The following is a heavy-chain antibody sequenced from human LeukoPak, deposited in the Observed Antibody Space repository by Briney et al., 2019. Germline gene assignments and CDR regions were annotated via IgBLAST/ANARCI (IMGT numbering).Heavy chain of an antibody. V-gene: IGHV4-30-2*01. CDR2: IYHSGST. Sequence: PSETLSLTCTVSGGSISSGGYYWSWIRQPPGKGLEWIGYIYHSGSTYYNPSLKSRVTKSVDRSKNQFSLKLSSVTAADTAVYYCARAFGTYEYFFDYWGQGTLVPVSS. CDR1: GGSISSGGYY. CDR3: ARAFGTYEYFFDY. D-gene: IGHD1-26*01. J-gene: IGHJ4*02.